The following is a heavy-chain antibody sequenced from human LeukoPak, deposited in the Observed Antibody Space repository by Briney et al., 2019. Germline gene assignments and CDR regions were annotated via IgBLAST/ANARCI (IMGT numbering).Heavy chain of an antibody. Sequence: GGSLRLSCAASGFTFDDYVMHWVRQAPGKGLEWVSHISWNSRSIDYAESVKGRFTISRDNAKNSLYLQMNSLRAEDTALYYCAKDKYGDNDYYFYGLDVWGQGTTVTVSS. CDR2: ISWNSRSI. CDR3: AKDKYGDNDYYFYGLDV. V-gene: IGHV3-9*01. CDR1: GFTFDDYV. J-gene: IGHJ6*02. D-gene: IGHD5-24*01.